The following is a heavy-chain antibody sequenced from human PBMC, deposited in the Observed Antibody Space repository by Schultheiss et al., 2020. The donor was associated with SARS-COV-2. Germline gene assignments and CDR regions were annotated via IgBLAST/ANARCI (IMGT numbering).Heavy chain of an antibody. V-gene: IGHV4-59*01. J-gene: IGHJ4*02. D-gene: IGHD5-18*01. CDR1: GGSISSYY. CDR2: IYYSGST. CDR3: ARDQGQLWFDY. Sequence: SETLSLTCTVSGGSISSYYWSWIRQPPGKGLEWIGYIYYSGSTNYNTSLKSRVTISVDTSKNQFSLKLSSVTAADTAVYYCARDQGQLWFDYWGQGTLVTVSS.